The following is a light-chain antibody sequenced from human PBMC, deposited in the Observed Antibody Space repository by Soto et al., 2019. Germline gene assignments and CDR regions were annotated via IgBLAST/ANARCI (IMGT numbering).Light chain of an antibody. V-gene: IGLV2-14*01. CDR2: DVS. Sequence: QSVLSPLAPVSRSPGQSTSIPCSGTSSDIGGYDHVSWYQQHPGKAPKLMVYDVSNRPSGVSDRFSGSKSANTASLTISGLHAADEADYYCNSYTTSSSLYVFGTGTKVTDL. J-gene: IGLJ1*01. CDR3: NSYTTSSSLYV. CDR1: SSDIGGYDH.